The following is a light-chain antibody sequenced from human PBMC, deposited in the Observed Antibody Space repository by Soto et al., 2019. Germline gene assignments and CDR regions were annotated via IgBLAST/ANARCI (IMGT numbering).Light chain of an antibody. J-gene: IGLJ1*01. Sequence: QSVLTQPASVSGSPGQSVTISCTGTSSDVGGYDYVSWYQQHPGTAPKLMLYEVNNRPSGVSNRFSGSKSGNTASLIISGLHSEDEADYYSSAYTTTSTLIFGTGTKVTVL. V-gene: IGLV2-14*01. CDR3: SAYTTTSTLI. CDR1: SSDVGGYDY. CDR2: EVN.